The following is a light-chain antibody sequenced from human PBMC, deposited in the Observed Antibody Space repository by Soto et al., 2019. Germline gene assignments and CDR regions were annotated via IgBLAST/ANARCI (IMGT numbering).Light chain of an antibody. CDR1: QSVSSSY. Sequence: PGERATLSCMASQSVSSSYLAWYQQKPGQAPRLLIYGASTRATGIPARFSGSGSGTEFTLTISSLQSEDFAVYYCHQYDNWPKTFGQGTRLEIK. V-gene: IGKV3-15*01. CDR2: GAS. CDR3: HQYDNWPKT. J-gene: IGKJ5*01.